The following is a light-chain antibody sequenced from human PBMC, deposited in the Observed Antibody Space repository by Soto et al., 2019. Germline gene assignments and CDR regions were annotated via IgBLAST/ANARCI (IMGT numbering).Light chain of an antibody. V-gene: IGKV1-39*01. J-gene: IGKJ2*01. CDR1: QGISTY. CDR2: AAS. Sequence: DMQMTQSPSSLSASVGDRVTITCRASQGISTYLNWYQQKPGKAPKLLIHAASNLQSGVPSRFSGSGSETDFSLTISSLQPEDFATYYCQQSYSAPRTFGQGTKVDIK. CDR3: QQSYSAPRT.